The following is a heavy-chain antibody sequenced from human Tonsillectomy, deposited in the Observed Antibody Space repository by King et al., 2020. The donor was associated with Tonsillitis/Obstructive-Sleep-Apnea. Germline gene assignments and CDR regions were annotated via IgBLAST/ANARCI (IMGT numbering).Heavy chain of an antibody. V-gene: IGHV4-39*02. CDR2: FYSSGRT. CDR3: ATVTRGFDY. J-gene: IGHJ4*02. Sequence: QLQESGPGLVKPSETLSLTCTVSGDSISSSTYYWGWIRQPPGKGLEWIGSFYSSGRTYYNPSLNSRVSISVDSSKNHFSMQLTSVTAADTAVYFCATVTRGFDYWGQGTLVTVSS. D-gene: IGHD4-17*01. CDR1: GDSISSSTYY.